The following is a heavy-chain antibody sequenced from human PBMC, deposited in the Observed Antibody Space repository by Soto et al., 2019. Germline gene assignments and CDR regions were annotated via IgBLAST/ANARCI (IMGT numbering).Heavy chain of an antibody. V-gene: IGHV3-30-3*01. CDR2: ISYDGSNK. CDR3: ARESGGSSSPTYYYYGMDV. CDR1: GFTFSSYA. D-gene: IGHD6-6*01. J-gene: IGHJ6*02. Sequence: QVQLVESGGGVVQPGRSLRLSCAASGFTFSSYAMHWVRQAPGKGLEWVAVISYDGSNKYYADSVKGRFTISRDNSKNTLYLQMNSLRAEDTAVYYCARESGGSSSPTYYYYGMDVWGQGTTVTVSS.